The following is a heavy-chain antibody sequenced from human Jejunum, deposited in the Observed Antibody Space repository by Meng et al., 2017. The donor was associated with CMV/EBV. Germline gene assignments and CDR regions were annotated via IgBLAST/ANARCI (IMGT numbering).Heavy chain of an antibody. CDR1: GGTFSSYA. CDR3: AREGPGGMATTPYFDY. D-gene: IGHD5-24*01. Sequence: VESGAEGKKPGSSVKVSCKASGGTFSSYAISWVRQAPGQGLEWMGGIIPILGIANYAQKFQGRVTITADKSTSTAYMELSSLRSEDTAVYYCAREGPGGMATTPYFDYWGQGTLVTVSS. J-gene: IGHJ4*02. V-gene: IGHV1-69*10. CDR2: IIPILGIA.